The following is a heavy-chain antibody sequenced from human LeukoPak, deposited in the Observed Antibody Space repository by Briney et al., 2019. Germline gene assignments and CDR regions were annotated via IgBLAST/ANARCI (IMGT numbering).Heavy chain of an antibody. CDR2: INPNSGGT. V-gene: IGHV1-2*02. D-gene: IGHD3-22*01. CDR1: GYTFTGYY. Sequence: ASVKVSCKASGYTFTGYYMHWVRQAPGQGLEWMGWINPNSGGTNYAQKFQGRVTMTRDTSISTAYMELSRLRSDDTAVYYCARDLSDSSGSPYHWFDPWAREPWSPSPQ. CDR3: ARDLSDSSGSPYHWFDP. J-gene: IGHJ5*02.